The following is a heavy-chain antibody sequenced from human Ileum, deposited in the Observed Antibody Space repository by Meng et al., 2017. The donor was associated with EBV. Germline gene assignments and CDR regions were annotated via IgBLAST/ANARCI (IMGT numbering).Heavy chain of an antibody. D-gene: IGHD3-22*01. CDR3: ARESYSDSSGYYSLDY. Sequence: VRMQGSGAGLVSPVGTLSLTCAVCGCIIRSSNWWSWVRQDPGKWLEWIGEIHNTESTNYNPSLKSRVTISVDKSKNQFSLKLSSVTAADTAVYYCARESYSDSSGYYSLDYWGQGSLVTVSS. CDR1: GCIIRSSNW. CDR2: IHNTEST. V-gene: IGHV4-4*02. J-gene: IGHJ4*02.